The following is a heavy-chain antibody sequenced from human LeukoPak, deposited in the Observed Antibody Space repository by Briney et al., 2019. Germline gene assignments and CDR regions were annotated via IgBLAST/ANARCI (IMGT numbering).Heavy chain of an antibody. D-gene: IGHD6-6*01. CDR2: ISGSGGST. CDR1: GFTFSSYS. V-gene: IGHV3-23*01. J-gene: IGHJ6*03. Sequence: PGGSLRLSCAASGFTFSSYSMNWVRQAPGKGLEWVSAISGSGGSTYYADSVKGRFTISRDNSKNTLSLQMNSLRPEDTAVYYCARAHLSSSSTDYMDVWGKGTTVTVSS. CDR3: ARAHLSSSSTDYMDV.